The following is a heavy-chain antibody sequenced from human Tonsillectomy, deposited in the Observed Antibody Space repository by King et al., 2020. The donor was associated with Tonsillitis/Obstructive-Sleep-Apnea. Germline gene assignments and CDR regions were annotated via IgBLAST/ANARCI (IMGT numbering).Heavy chain of an antibody. CDR3: ARLALTAAGPFDY. CDR2: IYPGGSDT. D-gene: IGHD6-13*01. Sequence: VQLVESGAEVKKPGESLKISCKGSRYSFTTYWIGWVRQMPGKGLEWMGIIYPGGSDTRYSPSFQGQVTISADKSISTAYLQWSSLKASDTAMYYCARLALTAAGPFDYWGQGTLVTVSS. V-gene: IGHV5-51*03. J-gene: IGHJ4*02. CDR1: RYSFTTYW.